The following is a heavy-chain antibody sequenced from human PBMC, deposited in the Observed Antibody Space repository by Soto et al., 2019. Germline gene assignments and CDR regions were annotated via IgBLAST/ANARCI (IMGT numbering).Heavy chain of an antibody. CDR1: GFTFSSYC. Sequence: PGGSLRLSCAAAGFTFSSYCIHWVRQAPGKGPEWVAGIWYDGSNKYYADSVKGRFTISRDNSKNTLYLQMNSLRAEDTAVYYCARGYYDYIWGSYRLGYYYYYMDVWGKGTTVTVSS. CDR2: IWYDGSNK. J-gene: IGHJ6*03. D-gene: IGHD3-16*02. CDR3: ARGYYDYIWGSYRLGYYYYYMDV. V-gene: IGHV3-33*01.